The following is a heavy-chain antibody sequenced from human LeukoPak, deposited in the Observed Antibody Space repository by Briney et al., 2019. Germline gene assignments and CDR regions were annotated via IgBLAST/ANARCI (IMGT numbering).Heavy chain of an antibody. CDR1: GFTFSSYA. Sequence: PGGSLRLSCAASGFTFSSYAMHWVRQAPGKGLEWVAVISYDGSNKYYADSVKGRFTISRDNSKNTLYLQMNSLSAEDTAVYYCAKDSHYYDSSGYFHDPWGQGTLVTVSS. CDR2: ISYDGSNK. D-gene: IGHD3-22*01. J-gene: IGHJ5*02. CDR3: AKDSHYYDSSGYFHDP. V-gene: IGHV3-30*04.